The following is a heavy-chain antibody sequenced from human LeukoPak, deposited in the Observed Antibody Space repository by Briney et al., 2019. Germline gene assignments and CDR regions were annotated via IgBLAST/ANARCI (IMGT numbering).Heavy chain of an antibody. J-gene: IGHJ4*02. CDR1: GFTFDDYA. D-gene: IGHD6-19*01. V-gene: IGHV3-9*01. CDR2: ISWNSGSI. CDR3: AKDKYGVAVAGFDY. Sequence: PGGSLRLSCAASGFTFDDYAVHWVRQAPGKGLEWVSGISWNSGSIGYADSVKGRFTISRDNAKNSLYLQMNSLRAEDTALYYCAKDKYGVAVAGFDYWGQGTLVTVSS.